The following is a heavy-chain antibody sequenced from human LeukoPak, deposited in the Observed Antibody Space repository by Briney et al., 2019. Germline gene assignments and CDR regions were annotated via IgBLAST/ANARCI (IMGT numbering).Heavy chain of an antibody. CDR2: ISDDGGNK. CDR1: KFNLSSYA. V-gene: IGHV3-30-3*02. D-gene: IGHD2-2*01. Sequence: GGSLRLSCTASKFNLSSYAIHWVRQAPGKGLEWVAVISDDGGNKHYADSVKGRFTISRDNSKNTLSLLMNSLRAEDTALYYCAKRGSCTSISCLSTTLDSWGQGALVTVSS. CDR3: AKRGSCTSISCLSTTLDS. J-gene: IGHJ4*02.